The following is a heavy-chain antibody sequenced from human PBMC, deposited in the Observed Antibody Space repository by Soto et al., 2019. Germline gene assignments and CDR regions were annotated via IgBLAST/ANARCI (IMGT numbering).Heavy chain of an antibody. CDR2: IYYSGST. D-gene: IGHD3-10*01. Sequence: SETLSLTCTVSGGSISSGDYYWSWIRQPPGKGLEWIGYIYYSGSTYYNPSLKSRVTISVDTSKNQFSLKLSSVTAADTAVYYCARVGYYCSGSYWVYFAYWAQGTPVPAPQ. CDR3: ARVGYYCSGSYWVYFAY. V-gene: IGHV4-30-4*01. CDR1: GGSISSGDYY. J-gene: IGHJ4*02.